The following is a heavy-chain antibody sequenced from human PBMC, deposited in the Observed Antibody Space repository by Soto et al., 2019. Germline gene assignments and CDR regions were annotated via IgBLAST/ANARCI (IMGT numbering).Heavy chain of an antibody. CDR3: ASGRSNYYDSSGSTINFDY. Sequence: SETLSLTCTVSGGSISSGGYYWSWIRQHPGKGLEWIGYIYYSGSTYYNTSLKSRVTISVDTSKNQFFLKLSSVTAADTAVYYCASGRSNYYDSSGSTINFDYWGQGTLVTVSS. D-gene: IGHD3-22*01. V-gene: IGHV4-31*03. CDR2: IYYSGST. CDR1: GGSISSGGYY. J-gene: IGHJ4*02.